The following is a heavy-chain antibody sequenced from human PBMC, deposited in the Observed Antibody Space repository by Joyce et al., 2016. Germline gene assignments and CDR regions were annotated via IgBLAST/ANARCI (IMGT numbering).Heavy chain of an antibody. Sequence: QVQLQQWGAGLLKPSETLSLTCAVYGGSFSGYYWTWIRQPPGKGLEWIVEINHSGSTNYNPSLRSRVIISVDTSKNQFSLRLSSVTAADTAVYYCARSGVKQAYYYYGLDVWGQGTTVTVSS. CDR2: INHSGST. V-gene: IGHV4-34*01. J-gene: IGHJ6*02. D-gene: IGHD1-26*01. CDR1: GGSFSGYY. CDR3: ARSGVKQAYYYYGLDV.